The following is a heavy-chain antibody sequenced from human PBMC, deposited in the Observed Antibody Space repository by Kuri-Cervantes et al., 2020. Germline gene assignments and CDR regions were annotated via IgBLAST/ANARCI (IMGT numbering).Heavy chain of an antibody. CDR1: GGSISSGDYY. V-gene: IGHV4-30-4*01. CDR3: AREGAMIVVVTQGTPFDY. CDR2: IYYSGST. Sequence: LRLSCTVSGGSISSGDYYWSWIRQPPGKGLEWIGYIYYSGSTYYNPSLKSRVTISVDTSKNQFSLKLSSVTAADTAVYYCAREGAMIVVVTQGTPFDYWGQGTLVTVSS. D-gene: IGHD3-22*01. J-gene: IGHJ4*02.